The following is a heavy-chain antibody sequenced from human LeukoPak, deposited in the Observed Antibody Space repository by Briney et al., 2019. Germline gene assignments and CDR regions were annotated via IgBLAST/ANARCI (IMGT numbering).Heavy chain of an antibody. CDR3: AGDSGTTGDVKFDP. CDR1: GVSISNYY. D-gene: IGHD3-10*01. J-gene: IGHJ5*02. CDR2: IYSRVTT. V-gene: IGHV4-4*07. Sequence: PSETLSLTCTVLGVSISNYYLTRLRQPAGKGLEWIGRIYSRVTTYNPSLKSRVTMSADTSRNPVSLTLNSVTAADTAVYYCAGDSGTTGDVKFDPWGQGTLVTVSS.